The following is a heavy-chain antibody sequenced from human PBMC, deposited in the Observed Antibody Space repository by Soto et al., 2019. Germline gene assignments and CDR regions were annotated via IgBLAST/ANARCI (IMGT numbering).Heavy chain of an antibody. CDR2: IYYSGST. CDR3: ARYSGLLDP. D-gene: IGHD2-21*01. CDR1: GCSISSYD. J-gene: IGHJ5*02. Sequence: LETLSLTCTFSGCSISSYDLSWIRQPPGKGLEWIGYIYYSGSTNYNPSLKSRVTISVDTSKNQFSLKLSSVTAADTAVYYCARYSGLLDPWGQGTLVTVSS. V-gene: IGHV4-59*01.